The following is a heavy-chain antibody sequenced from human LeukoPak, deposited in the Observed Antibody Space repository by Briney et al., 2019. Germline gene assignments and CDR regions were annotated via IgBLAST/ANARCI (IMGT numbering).Heavy chain of an antibody. V-gene: IGHV3-23*01. D-gene: IGHD6-13*01. J-gene: IGHJ4*02. CDR3: ANDPVIAAAGTPDY. CDR2: ISGSGGST. Sequence: GGSLRLSCAASGFTFSSYGMSWVRQAPGKGLEWVSAISGSGGSTYYADSVKGRFTISRDNSKNTLYLQMNSLRAEDTAVYYCANDPVIAAAGTPDYWGQGTLVTVSS. CDR1: GFTFSSYG.